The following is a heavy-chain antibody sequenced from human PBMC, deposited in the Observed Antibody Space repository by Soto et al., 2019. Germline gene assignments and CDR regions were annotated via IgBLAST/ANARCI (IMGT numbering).Heavy chain of an antibody. CDR2: IASRDPTV. Sequence: QVQLVESGGGLVRPGGSLRLSCATSGFTFSDYYMSWIRQAPGKGLEWVSYIASRDPTVYYADSVRGRFTISRDNARNLLYMQMDNLRADDTAVYYCAREKSSGYYGMDVRGQGTTVTVSS. V-gene: IGHV3-11*01. J-gene: IGHJ6*02. D-gene: IGHD3-22*01. CDR3: AREKSSGYYGMDV. CDR1: GFTFSDYY.